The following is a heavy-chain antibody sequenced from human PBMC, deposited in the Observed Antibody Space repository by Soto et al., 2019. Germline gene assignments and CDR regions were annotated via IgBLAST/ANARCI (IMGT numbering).Heavy chain of an antibody. CDR1: GGSISSYY. V-gene: IGHV4-59*01. CDR2: IYYSGST. D-gene: IGHD3-10*01. Sequence: PSETLSLTCTVSGGSISSYYWSWIRQPPGKGLEWIGYIYYSGSTNYNPSLKSRVTISVDTSKNQFSLKLSSVTAADTAVYYCARGGGYYGSGSYYNPDYYNYGMDVWGQGTTVTVSS. J-gene: IGHJ6*02. CDR3: ARGGGYYGSGSYYNPDYYNYGMDV.